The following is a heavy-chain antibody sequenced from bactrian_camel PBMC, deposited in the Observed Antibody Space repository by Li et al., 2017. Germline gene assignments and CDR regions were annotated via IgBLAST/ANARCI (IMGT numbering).Heavy chain of an antibody. V-gene: IGHV3-2*01. Sequence: HVQLVESGGGLVQPGGSLRLSCVVSGFRRGGHYMNWVRQAPGKGVEWVASVYNDGTNTRYAASVQGRFTIDLNIAKNTVYLQMSSLKPEDTAKYYCAAEGDRQNLGGYCQRPEKFEYHYWGQGTQVTVS. J-gene: IGHJ4*01. CDR3: AAEGDRQNLGGYCQRPEKFEYHY. D-gene: IGHD2*01. CDR1: GFRRGGHY. CDR2: VYNDGTNT.